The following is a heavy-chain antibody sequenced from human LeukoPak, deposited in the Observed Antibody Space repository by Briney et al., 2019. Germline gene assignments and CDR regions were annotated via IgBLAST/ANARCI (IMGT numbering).Heavy chain of an antibody. CDR3: ASTSGWYEPIDY. Sequence: GRSLRLSCAASGFTFSSYGMHWVRQAPGKGLEWVAVIWYDGSNKYYADSVKGRFTISRDNSKNTLYLQMNSLRCEDTAVYYCASTSGWYEPIDYWGQGTLVTVSS. CDR1: GFTFSSYG. V-gene: IGHV3-33*01. J-gene: IGHJ4*02. CDR2: IWYDGSNK. D-gene: IGHD6-19*01.